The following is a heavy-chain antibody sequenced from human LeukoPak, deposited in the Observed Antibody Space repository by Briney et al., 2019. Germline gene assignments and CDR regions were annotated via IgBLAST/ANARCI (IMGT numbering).Heavy chain of an antibody. CDR1: GGSISSGGYY. J-gene: IGHJ4*02. V-gene: IGHV4-31*03. CDR3: ARRHMVRGVITPFWYFDY. Sequence: PSETLSLTCTVSGGSISSGGYYWSWIRQHPGKGLEWIGYIYYSGSTYYNPSLKSRVTISVDTSKNQFSLKLSSVTAAGTAVYYCARRHMVRGVITPFWYFDYWGQGTLVTVSS. CDR2: IYYSGST. D-gene: IGHD3-10*01.